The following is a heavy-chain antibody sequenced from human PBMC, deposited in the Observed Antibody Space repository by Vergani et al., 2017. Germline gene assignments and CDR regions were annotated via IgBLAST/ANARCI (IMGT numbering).Heavy chain of an antibody. V-gene: IGHV4-39*01. Sequence: QLQLQESGPGLVKPSETLSLTCTVSGVSIGSNSYYWGWIRQPPGKGLEWLGTIYYTGTTYYNEAHKSRLTISVDTSKNQFSLNLTSVTAADTAVYFCARHSTVEWLVKLGWIDPWGQGILVTVSS. J-gene: IGHJ5*02. D-gene: IGHD6-19*01. CDR1: GVSIGSNSYY. CDR3: ARHSTVEWLVKLGWIDP. CDR2: IYYTGTT.